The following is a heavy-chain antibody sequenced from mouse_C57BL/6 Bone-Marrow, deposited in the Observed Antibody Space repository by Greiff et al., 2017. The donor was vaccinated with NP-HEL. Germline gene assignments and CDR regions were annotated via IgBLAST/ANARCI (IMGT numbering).Heavy chain of an antibody. V-gene: IGHV1-55*01. CDR2: IYPGSGST. CDR1: GYTFTSYW. CDR3: AILLWLRQGRFDY. D-gene: IGHD2-2*01. Sequence: VQLQQPGAELVKPGASVKMSCKASGYTFTSYWITWVKQRPGQGLEWIGDIYPGSGSTNYNEKLKSKATLTVDTSTSTAYMQLSSLTSEDSAVYYCAILLWLRQGRFDYWGQGTTLTVSS. J-gene: IGHJ2*01.